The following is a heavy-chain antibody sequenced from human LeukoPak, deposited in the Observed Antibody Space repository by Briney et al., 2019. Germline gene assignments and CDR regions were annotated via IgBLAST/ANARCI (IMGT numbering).Heavy chain of an antibody. D-gene: IGHD3-16*01. Sequence: ASVKVSCKVSGYTLTELSMHWVRQAPGKGLEWVSSISSSGSFVYYADSMKGRFTISRDNDKSTLYLQLNSLRVEDTAVYYCARDLGEQKLTTENDFWGQGTLVTVSS. V-gene: IGHV3-21*01. CDR2: ISSSGSFV. CDR1: GYTLTELS. J-gene: IGHJ4*02. CDR3: ARDLGEQKLTTENDF.